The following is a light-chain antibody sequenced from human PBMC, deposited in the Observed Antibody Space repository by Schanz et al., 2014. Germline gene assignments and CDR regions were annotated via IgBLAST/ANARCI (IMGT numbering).Light chain of an antibody. V-gene: IGLV2-23*01. CDR3: CSYAGSGTNV. CDR1: SSDIGAYDL. CDR2: EAN. J-gene: IGLJ1*01. Sequence: QSALTQPASVSGSPGQSITISCSGTSSDIGAYDLVSWYQQYPDKVPKLVIYEANKRPSGVSNRFSGSKSGNTASLTISGLQADDEADYYCCSYAGSGTNVFGTGTKLTVL.